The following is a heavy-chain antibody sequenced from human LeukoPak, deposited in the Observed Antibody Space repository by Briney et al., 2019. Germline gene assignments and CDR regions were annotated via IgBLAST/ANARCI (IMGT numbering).Heavy chain of an antibody. CDR2: ISAYNSNT. CDR1: GHTFTSYG. Sequence: ASVKVSCKASGHTFTSYGISWVRQAPGQGLEWMGWISAYNSNTNYAQKLQGRVTMTTDTSTSTAYMELRSLRSDDTAVYYCARDWTKDYYYYGMDVWGQGTTVTVSS. CDR3: ARDWTKDYYYYGMDV. V-gene: IGHV1-18*01. D-gene: IGHD3/OR15-3a*01. J-gene: IGHJ6*02.